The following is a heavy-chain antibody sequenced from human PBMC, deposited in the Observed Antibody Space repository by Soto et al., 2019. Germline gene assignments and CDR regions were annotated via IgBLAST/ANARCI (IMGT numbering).Heavy chain of an antibody. D-gene: IGHD6-13*01. J-gene: IGHJ6*02. Sequence: EVQLVESGGGLVTPGGSLRLSCTGTGFSFSPAWMNWVRQAPGKGLEWVGRMKSYRGGGTTDYAATVQGRFTISRDDSKNTLYLQMDSLTFEDTALYFCIWQQDFYYGKAVWGQGTTVTVSS. CDR2: MKSYRGGGTT. CDR1: GFSFSPAW. V-gene: IGHV3-15*07. CDR3: IWQQDFYYGKAV.